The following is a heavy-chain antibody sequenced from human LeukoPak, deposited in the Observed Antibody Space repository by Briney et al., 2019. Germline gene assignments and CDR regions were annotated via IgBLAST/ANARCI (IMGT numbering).Heavy chain of an antibody. D-gene: IGHD3-3*01. CDR3: ARDVWSGYYTAYFDY. V-gene: IGHV4-30-2*01. J-gene: IGHJ4*02. Sequence: SQTLSLTCTVSGGSISSGGYYWSWIRQPPGKGLEWIGYIYHSGSTYYNPSLKSRVTISVDRSKNQFSLELSSVTAADTAVYYCARDVWSGYYTAYFDYWGQGTLVTVSS. CDR2: IYHSGST. CDR1: GGSISSGGYY.